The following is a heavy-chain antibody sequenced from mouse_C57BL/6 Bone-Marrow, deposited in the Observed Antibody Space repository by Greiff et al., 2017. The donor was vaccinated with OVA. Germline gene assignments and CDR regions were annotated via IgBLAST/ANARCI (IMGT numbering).Heavy chain of an antibody. D-gene: IGHD4-1*01. CDR1: EYEFPSHD. Sequence: EVKLMESGGGLVQPGESLKLSCESNEYEFPSHDMSWVRKTPEKRLELVAAINSDGGSTYYPDTMERRFIISRDNTKKTLYLQMSSLRSEDTALYYCARLLNGTLAMDYWGQGTSVTVSS. CDR3: ARLLNGTLAMDY. CDR2: INSDGGST. V-gene: IGHV5-2*01. J-gene: IGHJ4*01.